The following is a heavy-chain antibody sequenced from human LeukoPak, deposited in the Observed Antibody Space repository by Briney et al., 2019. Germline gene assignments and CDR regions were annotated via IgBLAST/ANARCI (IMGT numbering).Heavy chain of an antibody. J-gene: IGHJ5*02. CDR1: GFTFSSYS. V-gene: IGHV3-21*01. CDR3: ARVDYGDYVWFDP. CDR2: ISSSSSYI. D-gene: IGHD4-17*01. Sequence: GGSLRLSCAASGFTFSSYSMNWVRQAPGKGLEWVSSISSSSSYIYYADSVKGRFTISRDNAKNSLYLQMNSLRAEDTAVYYCARVDYGDYVWFDPWGQGTLVTVSS.